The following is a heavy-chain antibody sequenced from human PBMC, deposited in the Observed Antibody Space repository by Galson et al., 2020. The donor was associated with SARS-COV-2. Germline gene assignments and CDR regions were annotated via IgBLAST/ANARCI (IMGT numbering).Heavy chain of an antibody. CDR1: GGSISSSSYY. CDR3: ARHPTGIYPVDY. CDR2: IYYSGST. J-gene: IGHJ4*02. V-gene: IGHV4-39*01. D-gene: IGHD2-2*02. Sequence: SETLSLTCTVSGGSISSSSYYWGWIRQPPGKGLEWIGSIYYSGSTYYNPSLKSRVTISVDTSKNQFSLKLSSVTAADTAVYYCARHPTGIYPVDYWGQGTLVTVSS.